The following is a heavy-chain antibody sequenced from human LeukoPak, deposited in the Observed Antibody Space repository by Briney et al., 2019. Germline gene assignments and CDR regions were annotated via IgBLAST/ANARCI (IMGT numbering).Heavy chain of an antibody. Sequence: GASVKVSCKASGYAFTGYYMHWVRQAPGQGLEWMGWINPNSGGTNYAQKFQGRVTMTRDTSISTAYMELSRLRSDDTAVYYCARDRPSCGGSCYVRGADAFDIWGQGTMVTVSS. CDR3: ARDRPSCGGSCYVRGADAFDI. CDR2: INPNSGGT. CDR1: GYAFTGYY. V-gene: IGHV1-2*02. D-gene: IGHD2-15*01. J-gene: IGHJ3*02.